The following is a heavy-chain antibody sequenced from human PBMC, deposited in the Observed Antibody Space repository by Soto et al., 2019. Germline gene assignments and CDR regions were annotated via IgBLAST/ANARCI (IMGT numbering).Heavy chain of an antibody. CDR3: ARGGRLPLLWFGELLYGYYGMDV. J-gene: IGHJ6*02. CDR2: IYYSGST. D-gene: IGHD3-10*01. Sequence: PSETLSLTCTVSGGSISSYYWSWIRQPPGKXLEWIGYIYYSGSTNYNPSLKSRVTISVDTSKNQFSLKLSSVTAADTAVYYCARGGRLPLLWFGELLYGYYGMDVWGQGTTVTVSS. CDR1: GGSISSYY. V-gene: IGHV4-59*01.